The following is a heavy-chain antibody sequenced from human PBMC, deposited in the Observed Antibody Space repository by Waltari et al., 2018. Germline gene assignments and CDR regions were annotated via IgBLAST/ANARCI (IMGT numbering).Heavy chain of an antibody. CDR1: GASVTSDFL. CDR3: ARDRGRGLYLDS. D-gene: IGHD2-15*01. CDR2: IRGDGGT. Sequence: QLQLRQSGPGLVKPSDSLSLTCAVSGASVTSDFLWDWVRQPPGKGLEWIGQIRGDGGTNYNPALEGRVTGSMDTLNNQFSLKVSSVTAADTAVYYCARDRGRGLYLDSWGQGTLVTVS. J-gene: IGHJ4*02. V-gene: IGHV4-4*02.